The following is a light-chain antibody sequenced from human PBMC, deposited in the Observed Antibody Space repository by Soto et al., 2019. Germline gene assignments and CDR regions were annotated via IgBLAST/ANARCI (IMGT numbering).Light chain of an antibody. CDR3: LLAYSGDREV. V-gene: IGLV7-46*01. Sequence: QAVVTQEPSLTVSPGGTVTLTCGYSTGAVTSGHYPYWFQQKPGQAPRTLIFNTNNKHSWTPARFSGCLLGGKAALTLSGAQPEAEAAYYCLLAYSGDREVFGGGTKLTVL. CDR1: TGAVTSGHY. CDR2: NTN. J-gene: IGLJ3*02.